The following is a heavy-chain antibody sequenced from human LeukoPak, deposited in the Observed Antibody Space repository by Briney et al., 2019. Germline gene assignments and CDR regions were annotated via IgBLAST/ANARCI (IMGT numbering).Heavy chain of an antibody. CDR2: INPNSGGT. CDR1: GYTFTGYY. CDR3: AREWALGEYQGWFDP. D-gene: IGHD2-2*01. V-gene: IGHV1-2*02. J-gene: IGHJ5*02. Sequence: ASVKVSCKASGYTFTGYYMHWVRQAPGQGLEWMGWINPNSGGTNYAQKFQGRVTMTRDTSISTAYVELSRLRSDDTAVYYCAREWALGEYQGWFDPWGQGTLVTVSS.